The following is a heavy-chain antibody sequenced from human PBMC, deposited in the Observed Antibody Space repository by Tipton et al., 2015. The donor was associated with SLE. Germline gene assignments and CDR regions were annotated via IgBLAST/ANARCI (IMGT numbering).Heavy chain of an antibody. J-gene: IGHJ4*02. CDR2: IYYSGST. Sequence: TLSLTCTVSGGSISSHYWSWIRQPPGKGLEWIGYIYYSGSTNYNPSLKSRVTISVDTSKNQFSLKLSSVTAADTAVYYCARARGSSSPSYYFDYWGQGTLVTVSS. D-gene: IGHD6-13*01. CDR3: ARARGSSSPSYYFDY. V-gene: IGHV4-59*08. CDR1: GGSISSHY.